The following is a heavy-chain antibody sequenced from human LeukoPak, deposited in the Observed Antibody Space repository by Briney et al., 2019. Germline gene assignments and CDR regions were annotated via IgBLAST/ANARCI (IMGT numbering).Heavy chain of an antibody. CDR2: IYTSGST. CDR1: GGSISSYY. Sequence: SETLSLTCTVSGGSISSYYWSWIRQPAGKGLEWIGRIYTSGSTNYNPSLKSRVTMSVDTSKNQFFLKLSSVTAADTAVYYCARGLSSGADRGLDYWGQGTLVTVSS. D-gene: IGHD6-19*01. CDR3: ARGLSSGADRGLDY. J-gene: IGHJ4*02. V-gene: IGHV4-4*07.